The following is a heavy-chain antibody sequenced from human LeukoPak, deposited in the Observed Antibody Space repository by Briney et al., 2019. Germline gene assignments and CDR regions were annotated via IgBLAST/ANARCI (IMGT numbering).Heavy chain of an antibody. CDR1: GFTFSSYG. CDR2: ISYDGSNK. D-gene: IGHD3-3*01. Sequence: GGSLRLSCAASGFTFSSYGMHWVRQAPGKGLEWVAVISYDGSNKYYADSVKGRFTISRDNSKNTLYLQMNSLRAEDTAVYYCAKPTTIFGVALIDYWGQGTLVTVSS. V-gene: IGHV3-30*18. J-gene: IGHJ4*02. CDR3: AKPTTIFGVALIDY.